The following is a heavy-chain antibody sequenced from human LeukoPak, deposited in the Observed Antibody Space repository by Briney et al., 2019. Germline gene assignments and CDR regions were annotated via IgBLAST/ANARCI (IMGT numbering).Heavy chain of an antibody. V-gene: IGHV4-34*01. CDR2: INHSGGT. J-gene: IGHJ4*02. CDR1: GGSFGGHY. Sequence: SETLSLTCAVYGGSFGGHYWSWVRQPPAKGLEWIGEINHSGGTNYNPSLMSRVTISVDTSKNQFSLELTSVTAANTAVYYCARNSRGDGSNYLDYWGQGTLVTVSS. CDR3: ARNSRGDGSNYLDY. D-gene: IGHD5-24*01.